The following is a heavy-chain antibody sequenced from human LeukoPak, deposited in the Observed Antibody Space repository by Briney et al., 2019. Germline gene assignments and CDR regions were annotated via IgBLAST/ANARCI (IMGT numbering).Heavy chain of an antibody. CDR3: AREEVAGTYYFDY. CDR1: GGTLSSYA. Sequence: SVKVSCKASGGTLSSYAISWVRQAPGQGLEWMGRIIPILGIANYAQKFQGRVTITADKSTSTAYMELSSLRSEDTAVYYCAREEVAGTYYFDYWGQGTLVTVSS. J-gene: IGHJ4*02. V-gene: IGHV1-69*04. CDR2: IIPILGIA. D-gene: IGHD6-19*01.